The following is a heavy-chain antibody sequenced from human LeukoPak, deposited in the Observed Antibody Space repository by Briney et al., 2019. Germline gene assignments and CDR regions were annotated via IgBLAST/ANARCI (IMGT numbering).Heavy chain of an antibody. D-gene: IGHD5-12*01. CDR3: ARLGLRFSQYYYYMDV. CDR1: GFTFSSYE. J-gene: IGHJ6*03. Sequence: GGSLRLSCAASGFTFSSYEMNWVRQAPGKGLEWVSYISSSSSTIYYADSVKGRFTISRDNTKNSLYLQMNSLRAEDTAVYYCARLGLRFSQYYYYMDVWGKGTTVTVSS. V-gene: IGHV3-48*03. CDR2: ISSSSSTI.